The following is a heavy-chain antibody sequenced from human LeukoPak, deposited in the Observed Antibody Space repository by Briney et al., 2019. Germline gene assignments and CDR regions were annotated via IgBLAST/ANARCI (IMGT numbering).Heavy chain of an antibody. Sequence: PGGSPRLSCAASGFTFSDYYMSWIRQAPGKGLEWVSYISSSSSYTNYADSVKGRFTISRDNAKNSLYRQMNSLSAEDTAVYYCARDGIVVPAAIDYWGQGTLVTVSS. D-gene: IGHD2-2*01. J-gene: IGHJ4*02. V-gene: IGHV3-11*06. CDR2: ISSSSSYT. CDR1: GFTFSDYY. CDR3: ARDGIVVPAAIDY.